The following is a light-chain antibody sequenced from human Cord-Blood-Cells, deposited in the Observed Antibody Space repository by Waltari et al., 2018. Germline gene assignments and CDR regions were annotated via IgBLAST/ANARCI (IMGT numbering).Light chain of an antibody. CDR3: YSYASSSTWV. J-gene: IGLJ2*01. V-gene: IGLV2-23*01. CDR2: EGS. Sequence: QSALTQPASVSGSPGQSITISCTGTSSDVGSYNLVSWYQQHPGKAPKLMVYEGSKRPSWFYMRFPGSRSSNSASLTISRLQSENEADYYCYSYASSSTWVFGGGTQLTVL. CDR1: SSDVGSYNL.